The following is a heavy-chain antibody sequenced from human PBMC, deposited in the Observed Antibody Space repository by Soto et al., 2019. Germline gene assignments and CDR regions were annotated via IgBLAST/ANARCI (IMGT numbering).Heavy chain of an antibody. V-gene: IGHV3-23*01. CDR1: GFTFSTYA. J-gene: IGHJ4*02. Sequence: EVQLLESGGGLVQPGGSLRLSCAASGFTFSTYAMSWVRQAPGKGLELVSAISGSGADTYYADSVKGRFTISRDNSKDQQYLQLTSLRAEDTAVYYCAKDIMIQFGGVIVARPEYWGQGTLVTVSS. D-gene: IGHD3-16*02. CDR3: AKDIMIQFGGVIVARPEY. CDR2: ISGSGADT.